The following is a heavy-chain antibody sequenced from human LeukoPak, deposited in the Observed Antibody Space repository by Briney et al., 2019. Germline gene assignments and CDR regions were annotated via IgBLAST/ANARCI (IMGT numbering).Heavy chain of an antibody. V-gene: IGHV4-34*01. CDR3: AREGYDYDFWSGYYRRFDY. Sequence: SETLSLTCAVYGGSFSGYYWSWIRQPPGKGLEWIGEINHSGSTNYNPSLKSRVTISVDTSKNQFSLKLSSVTAADTAVYYCAREGYDYDFWSGYYRRFDYWGQGTLVTVPS. J-gene: IGHJ4*02. D-gene: IGHD3-3*01. CDR1: GGSFSGYY. CDR2: INHSGST.